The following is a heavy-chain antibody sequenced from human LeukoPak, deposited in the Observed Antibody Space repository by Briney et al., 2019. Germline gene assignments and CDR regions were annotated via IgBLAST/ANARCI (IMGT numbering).Heavy chain of an antibody. CDR3: ARDAAAAGPFDY. CDR2: ISGSGGST. J-gene: IGHJ4*02. Sequence: GGSLRLSCAASGFTFSSYAMSWVRQAPGKGLEWVSAISGSGGSTYYADSVKGRFTISRDNSKNTLYLQMNSLRSDDTAVYYCARDAAAAGPFDYWGQGTLVTVSS. CDR1: GFTFSSYA. D-gene: IGHD6-13*01. V-gene: IGHV3-23*01.